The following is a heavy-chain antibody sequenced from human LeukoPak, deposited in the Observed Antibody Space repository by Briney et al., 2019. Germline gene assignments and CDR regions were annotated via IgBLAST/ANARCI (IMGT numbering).Heavy chain of an antibody. CDR2: INHDGRKK. D-gene: IGHD1-1*01. Sequence: PGGSLRLSCGASGFSFITYWMSWVRQAPGKGLEWVANINHDGRKKPYVDSVKGRFTISRDNAKNSLFLQMNSLRPEDTAVYYCETVTSYRVDYWGQGTLVTVSS. V-gene: IGHV3-7*01. CDR3: ETVTSYRVDY. CDR1: GFSFITYW. J-gene: IGHJ4*02.